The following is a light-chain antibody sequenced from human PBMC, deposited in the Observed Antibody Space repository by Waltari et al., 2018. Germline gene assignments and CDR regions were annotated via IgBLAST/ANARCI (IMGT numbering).Light chain of an antibody. CDR2: DAS. CDR1: QSVGNY. Sequence: DMVLTQSPATLSLSPGERATLSFRASQSVGNYLAWYQQKPGQTPRLLIYDASTRATAIPARFSGSGSGTDFTLTISSLQVEDVAIYYCQQYYRIPYTFGQETKLEIK. CDR3: QQYYRIPYT. J-gene: IGKJ2*01. V-gene: IGKV3D-15*01.